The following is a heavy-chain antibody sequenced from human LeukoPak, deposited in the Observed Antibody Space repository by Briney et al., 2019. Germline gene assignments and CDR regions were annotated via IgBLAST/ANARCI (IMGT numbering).Heavy chain of an antibody. CDR2: ICPRESNT. D-gene: IGHD3-10*01. CDR1: GYTFTNYW. V-gene: IGHV5-51*01. Sequence: GESLKTSCKGFGYTFTNYWIGWVRQMPGKGLERRGIICPRESNTRYRTSFQRQVSTSAEKPIKPAYLQWTSLKASDTAMYYCARQDYVSGTYVPFRQWGQGTLVPLSS. J-gene: IGHJ1*01. CDR3: ARQDYVSGTYVPFRQ.